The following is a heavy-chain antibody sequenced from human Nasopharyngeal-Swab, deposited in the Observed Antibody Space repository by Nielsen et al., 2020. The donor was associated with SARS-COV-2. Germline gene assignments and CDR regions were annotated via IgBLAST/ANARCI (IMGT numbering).Heavy chain of an antibody. D-gene: IGHD2-2*01. Sequence: GESLKISCAASGFTFSSYGMHWVRQAPGKGLEWVGFIRSEANGGTAEYAVSVEGRFSISRDDSKSIAYLQMNSLKTEDTAVYYCTGYSTIFYWGQGTLVTVSS. J-gene: IGHJ4*02. CDR1: GFTFSSYG. CDR2: IRSEANGGTA. CDR3: TGYSTIFY. V-gene: IGHV3-49*04.